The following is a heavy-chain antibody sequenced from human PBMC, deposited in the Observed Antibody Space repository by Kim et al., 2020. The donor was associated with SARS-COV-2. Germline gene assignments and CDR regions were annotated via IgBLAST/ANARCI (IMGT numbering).Heavy chain of an antibody. V-gene: IGHV1-46*01. CDR1: GYTFTSYY. CDR3: ARDSENSSGGYPNFDY. D-gene: IGHD6-19*01. J-gene: IGHJ4*02. Sequence: ASVKVSCKASGYTFTSYYMHWVRQAPGQGLEWMGIINPSGGSTSYAQKFQGRVTMTRDTSTSTVYMELSSLRSEDTAVYYCARDSENSSGGYPNFDYWGQGTLVTVSS. CDR2: INPSGGST.